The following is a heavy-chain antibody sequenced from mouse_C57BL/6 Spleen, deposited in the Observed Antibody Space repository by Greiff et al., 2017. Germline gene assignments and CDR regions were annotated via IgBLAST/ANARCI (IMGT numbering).Heavy chain of an antibody. D-gene: IGHD2-3*01. CDR3: AKKLDDGYYVGFAY. Sequence: VKLMESGPGLVQPSQSLSITCTVSGFSLTSYGVHWVRQSPGKGLEWLGVIWRGGSTDYNAAFMSRLSITKDNSKSQVFFKMNSLQADDTAIYYCAKKLDDGYYVGFAYWGQGTLVTVSA. J-gene: IGHJ3*01. V-gene: IGHV2-5*01. CDR2: IWRGGST. CDR1: GFSLTSYG.